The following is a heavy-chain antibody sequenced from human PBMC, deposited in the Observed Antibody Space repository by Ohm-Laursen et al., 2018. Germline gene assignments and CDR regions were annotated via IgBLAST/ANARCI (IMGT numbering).Heavy chain of an antibody. CDR1: GGSISSGGYY. D-gene: IGHD3-10*01. CDR3: ARVRRNWFDP. Sequence: TLSLTCPVSGGSISSGGYYWSWIRQHPGKGLEWIGYIYYSGSTYYNPSLKSLVTISVDTSKNQFSLKLSSVTAADTAVYYCARVRRNWFDPWGQGTLVTVSS. J-gene: IGHJ5*02. CDR2: IYYSGST. V-gene: IGHV4-31*01.